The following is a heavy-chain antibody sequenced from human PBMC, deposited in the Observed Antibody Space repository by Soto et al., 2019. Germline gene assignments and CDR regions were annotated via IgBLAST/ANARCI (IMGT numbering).Heavy chain of an antibody. CDR1: GGSFSGYY. CDR2: INHSGST. J-gene: IGHJ4*02. CDR3: ARGRGSNVGY. V-gene: IGHV4-34*01. D-gene: IGHD1-26*01. Sequence: QVQLQQWGAGLLKPSETLSLTCAVYGGSFSGYYWSWIRQPPGKGLEWIGEINHSGSTNYNPSLKSRVTISVDTSKNQFSLKLSSGTAADTAVYYCARGRGSNVGYWGQGTLVTVSS.